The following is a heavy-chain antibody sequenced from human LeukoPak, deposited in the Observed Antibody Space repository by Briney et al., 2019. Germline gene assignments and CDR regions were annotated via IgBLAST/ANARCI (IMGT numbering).Heavy chain of an antibody. Sequence: SETLPLTCTVSGGSISSGSYFWSWIRQPAGKGLEWIGRIYTSGSTHYNPSLKSRVTISIDTSKNQFSLKLNSVTAADTAVYYCAGDTRFWGQGTLVTVSS. CDR3: AGDTRF. CDR2: IYTSGST. J-gene: IGHJ4*02. V-gene: IGHV4-61*02. CDR1: GGSISSGSYF.